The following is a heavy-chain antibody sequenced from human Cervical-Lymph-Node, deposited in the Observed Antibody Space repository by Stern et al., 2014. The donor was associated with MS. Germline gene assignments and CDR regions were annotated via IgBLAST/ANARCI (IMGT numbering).Heavy chain of an antibody. Sequence: QVQLQESGPGLVKPSETLSLTCTVSGGSLRSYYWNWIRQAPGKGLEWLGVIYHTGSVNYNPSLSSRVAMSVDTSKNQFSLTVSSVTAADTAVYYCAREGEYGSGSRCYPFLDYWGQGTLVTVSS. V-gene: IGHV4-59*01. D-gene: IGHD2-15*01. CDR3: AREGEYGSGSRCYPFLDY. J-gene: IGHJ4*02. CDR2: IYHTGSV. CDR1: GGSLRSYY.